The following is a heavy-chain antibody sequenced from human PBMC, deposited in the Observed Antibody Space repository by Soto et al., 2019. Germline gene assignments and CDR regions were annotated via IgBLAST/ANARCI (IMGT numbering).Heavy chain of an antibody. V-gene: IGHV4-59*01. Sequence: SETLSLTCTVSGGSISSYYWSWIRQPPGKGLEWIGYIYYSGITNYNPSLKSRVTISVDTSKNQFSLKLSSVTAADTAVYYCARDRESGWDNWFDPWGKGTLVPVSS. J-gene: IGHJ5*02. CDR1: GGSISSYY. D-gene: IGHD6-19*01. CDR2: IYYSGIT. CDR3: ARDRESGWDNWFDP.